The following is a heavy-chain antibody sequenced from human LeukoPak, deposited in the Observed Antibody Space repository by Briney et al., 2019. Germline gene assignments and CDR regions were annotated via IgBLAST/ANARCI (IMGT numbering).Heavy chain of an antibody. Sequence: GGSLRLSCAASGFTFSSYAMSWVRQAPGKGLEWVGFIRSKAYGGTTEYAASVKGRFTISRDDSKSIAYLQMNSLKTEDTAVYYCTRVQWLVWGPFDYWGQGTLVTVSS. D-gene: IGHD6-19*01. CDR1: GFTFSSYA. CDR3: TRVQWLVWGPFDY. CDR2: IRSKAYGGTT. V-gene: IGHV3-49*04. J-gene: IGHJ4*02.